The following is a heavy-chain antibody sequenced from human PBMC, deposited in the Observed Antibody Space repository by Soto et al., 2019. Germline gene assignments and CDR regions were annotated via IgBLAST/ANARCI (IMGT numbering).Heavy chain of an antibody. CDR1: ADSISTFY. Sequence: PSETLSLTCTVSADSISTFYWSWIRQPPGKGLEWIGSMYYSGSTNYNPSLKSRVTISLDTSKNQFSLKLISVTAADTAMYYCARHYSGDPFDYWGQGTLVTVSS. V-gene: IGHV4-59*08. J-gene: IGHJ4*02. D-gene: IGHD4-17*01. CDR3: ARHYSGDPFDY. CDR2: MYYSGST.